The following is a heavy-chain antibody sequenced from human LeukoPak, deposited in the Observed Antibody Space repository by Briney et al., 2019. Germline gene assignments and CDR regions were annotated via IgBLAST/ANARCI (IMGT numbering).Heavy chain of an antibody. CDR1: GGSFSGYY. V-gene: IGHV4-34*01. D-gene: IGHD2-21*02. Sequence: SETLSLTCAVYGGSFSGYYWSWIRQPPGKGLEWIGSIYYSGSTYYNPSLKSRVTISVDTSKNQFSLKLSSVTAADTAVYYCARDCSDVVTGGFDPWGQGTLVTVSS. CDR3: ARDCSDVVTGGFDP. J-gene: IGHJ5*02. CDR2: IYYSGST.